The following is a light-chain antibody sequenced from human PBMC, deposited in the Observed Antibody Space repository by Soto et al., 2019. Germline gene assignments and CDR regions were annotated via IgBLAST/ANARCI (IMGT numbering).Light chain of an antibody. J-gene: IGLJ1*01. CDR2: SNY. CDR1: SSNIGSNT. V-gene: IGLV1-44*01. Sequence: QSALTQPPSASGTPGQRVTISCSGSSSNIGSNTVNWYQHLPGTAPKLLIYSNYQRPSGVPDRFSGSKSGTSASLVISGLQSEGEADYYCAAWDDGLNGHYVFGTGTKVTVL. CDR3: AAWDDGLNGHYV.